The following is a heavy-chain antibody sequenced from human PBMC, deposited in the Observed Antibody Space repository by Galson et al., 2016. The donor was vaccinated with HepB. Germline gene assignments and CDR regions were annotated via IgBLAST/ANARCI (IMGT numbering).Heavy chain of an antibody. D-gene: IGHD4-11*01. J-gene: IGHJ1*01. V-gene: IGHV4-34*01. CDR3: ARAPYSSRLYKYFQY. CDR1: GGTFNNYV. CDR2: INDSGVT. Sequence: ETLSLTCLVRGGTFNNYVWTWLRQPPGKGLAWIGEINDSGVTKYNPSLRSRVTLSKDTSKNQFSLNLTSLTVADAAMYYCARAPYSSRLYKYFQYWGQGTLVTVSS.